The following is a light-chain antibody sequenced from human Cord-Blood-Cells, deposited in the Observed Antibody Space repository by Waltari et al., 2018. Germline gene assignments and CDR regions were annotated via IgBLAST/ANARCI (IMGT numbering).Light chain of an antibody. Sequence: EIVLTQSPGTLSLSPGERATLPCRASQSVSSSYLAWYQQKPGQAPRLLIYVASSRATGIPERFSGSGSGTDFTLTISRLEPEDFAVYYCQQYGSSPRTFGRGTKVEIK. CDR3: QQYGSSPRT. CDR1: QSVSSSY. J-gene: IGKJ1*01. V-gene: IGKV3-20*01. CDR2: VAS.